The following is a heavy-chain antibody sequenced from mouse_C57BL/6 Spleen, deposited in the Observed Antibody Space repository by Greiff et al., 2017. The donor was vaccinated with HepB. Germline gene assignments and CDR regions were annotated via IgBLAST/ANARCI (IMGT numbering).Heavy chain of an antibody. CDR3: ARYITTDYYAMDY. CDR2: ISYSGST. CDR1: GYSITSDY. Sequence: EVQRVESGPGLAKPSQTLSLTCSVTGYSITSDYWNWIRKFPGNKLEYMGYISYSGSTYYNPSLKSRISITRDTSKNQYYLQLNSVTTEDTATYYCARYITTDYYAMDYWGQGTSVTVSS. J-gene: IGHJ4*01. D-gene: IGHD1-1*01. V-gene: IGHV3-8*01.